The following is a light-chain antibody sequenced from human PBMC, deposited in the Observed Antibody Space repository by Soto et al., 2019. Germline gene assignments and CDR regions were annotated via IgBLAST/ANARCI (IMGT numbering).Light chain of an antibody. CDR1: QRVSTY. Sequence: EIVLTQSPATLSLSPGETATLSCRASQRVSTYLAWYQQKPGQAPRLLIYDSSCRATGIPARFSGSGSGTDVTITIYSLEPEDFAVYYCQQRSSWPLTFGGGTKVEI. V-gene: IGKV3-11*01. J-gene: IGKJ4*01. CDR2: DSS. CDR3: QQRSSWPLT.